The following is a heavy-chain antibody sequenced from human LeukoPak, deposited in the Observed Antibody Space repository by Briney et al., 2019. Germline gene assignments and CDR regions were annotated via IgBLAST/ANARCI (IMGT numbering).Heavy chain of an antibody. D-gene: IGHD3-22*01. CDR2: IKLDGSEK. V-gene: IGHV3-7*01. J-gene: IGHJ4*02. CDR1: GFTFGKYW. Sequence: GGSLRLSCVASGFTFGKYWMSWVRQAPGKGLEWVANIKLDGSEKNYVDSVKGRFTISRDNTKNSLYLQMNSLRVEDTAVYYCANGYYYDSSSLGSFDYWGQGTLVTVSS. CDR3: ANGYYYDSSSLGSFDY.